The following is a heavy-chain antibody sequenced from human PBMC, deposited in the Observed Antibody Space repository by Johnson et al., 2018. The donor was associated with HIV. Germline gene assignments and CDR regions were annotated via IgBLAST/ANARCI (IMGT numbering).Heavy chain of an antibody. CDR2: ISGSGGST. J-gene: IGHJ3*02. D-gene: IGHD1-1*01. Sequence: EVQLVESGGGVVQPGRSLRLSCAASGFTFSSYAMSWVRQAPGKGLEWVSAISGSGGSTYYADSVKGRFTISRDNSKNTLYLQMHSLRIEDTAVYYCAREELEPDVFDIWGQGTMLIVSS. CDR3: AREELEPDVFDI. V-gene: IGHV3-23*04. CDR1: GFTFSSYA.